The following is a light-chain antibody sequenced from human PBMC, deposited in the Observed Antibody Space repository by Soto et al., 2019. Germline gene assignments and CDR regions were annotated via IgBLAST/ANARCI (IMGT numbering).Light chain of an antibody. CDR2: EVS. J-gene: IGLJ2*01. Sequence: QSALTQPPSASGSPGQSVTISCTGTSSDIGAYNYVSWYQQYPGKAPKLMIYEVSKRPSGVPDRFSGSKSGNTASLTVFGLQAEDEADYYCTSHAGSINLVFGGGTKLTVL. CDR3: TSHAGSINLV. CDR1: SSDIGAYNY. V-gene: IGLV2-8*01.